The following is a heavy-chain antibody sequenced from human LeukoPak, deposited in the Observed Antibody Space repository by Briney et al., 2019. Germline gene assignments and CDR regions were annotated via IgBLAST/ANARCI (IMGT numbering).Heavy chain of an antibody. CDR3: AREGYCSGGSNTAPRDCYRGATDY. V-gene: IGHV1-18*01. CDR2: TSAYNGNT. J-gene: IGHJ4*02. D-gene: IGHD2-15*01. CDR1: GYTFTSYG. Sequence: ASVKVSCKASGYTFTSYGISWVRQAPGQGLEWMGWTSAYNGNTNYAQKLQGRVTMTTDTSTSTAYMELRSLISDDTAVYYCAREGYCSGGSNTAPRDCYRGATDYWGQGTLVTVSS.